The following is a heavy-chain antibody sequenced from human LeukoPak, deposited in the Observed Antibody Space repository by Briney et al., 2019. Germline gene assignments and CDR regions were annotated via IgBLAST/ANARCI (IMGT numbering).Heavy chain of an antibody. J-gene: IGHJ4*02. CDR1: GGSITSGIYY. D-gene: IGHD3-10*01. CDR3: ARQGCYGSGYIDY. Sequence: SETLSLTCTVSGGSITSGIYYCVWIRQPPGKGLEWIGSIYYRGSTYHNPALKSRVTISVDTSKNQFSLKLSSVTAADTAVYYCARQGCYGSGYIDYCGQGTLVTVSS. V-gene: IGHV4-39*01. CDR2: IYYRGST.